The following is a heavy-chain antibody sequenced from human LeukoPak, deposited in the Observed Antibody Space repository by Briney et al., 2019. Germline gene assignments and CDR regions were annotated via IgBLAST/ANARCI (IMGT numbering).Heavy chain of an antibody. D-gene: IGHD3-10*01. CDR2: INPNSGGT. Sequence: ASVEVSCKASGYTFTEYHMHWVRQAPGQGLEWMGWINPNSGGTNYAQKFQGRVTMTRDTSISTAYMELSRLRSDDTAVYYCARGRELWFGEFYFDYWGQGTLVTVSS. V-gene: IGHV1-2*02. CDR1: GYTFTEYH. CDR3: ARGRELWFGEFYFDY. J-gene: IGHJ4*02.